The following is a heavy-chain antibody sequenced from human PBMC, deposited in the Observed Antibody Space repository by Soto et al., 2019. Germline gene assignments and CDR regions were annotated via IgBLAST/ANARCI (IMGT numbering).Heavy chain of an antibody. V-gene: IGHV3-30*18. J-gene: IGHJ6*02. D-gene: IGHD5-18*01. Sequence: VQLVESGGGVVQPGRSLRLSCAASGFTFSSYGMHWVRQAPGKGLEWVAVISYDGSNKYYADSVKGRFTISRDNSKNTLYLQMNSLRAEDTAVYYCAKDQNTAMEDYYYGMDVWGQGTTVTVSS. CDR1: GFTFSSYG. CDR3: AKDQNTAMEDYYYGMDV. CDR2: ISYDGSNK.